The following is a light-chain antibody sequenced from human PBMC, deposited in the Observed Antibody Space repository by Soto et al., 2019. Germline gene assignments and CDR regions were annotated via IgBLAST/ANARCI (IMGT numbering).Light chain of an antibody. J-gene: IGLJ2*01. CDR1: SSDVGDFNY. Sequence: QSALTQPASVSGSPGRSVTISCTGTSSDVGDFNYVSWYQHLPGRAPKLIIYDVTNRPSGISYRFSASKSGRTASLTISGRQAEDEADYYCSSYSSSTTHVVFGGGTTLTVL. V-gene: IGLV2-14*03. CDR2: DVT. CDR3: SSYSSSTTHVV.